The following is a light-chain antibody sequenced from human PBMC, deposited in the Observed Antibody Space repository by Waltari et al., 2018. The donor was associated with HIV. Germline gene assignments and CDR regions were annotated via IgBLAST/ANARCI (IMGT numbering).Light chain of an antibody. V-gene: IGLV2-8*01. CDR3: SSYAGSDSPYV. CDR2: EVN. J-gene: IGLJ1*01. Sequence: QSALTQPPSASGSPGQSVTIFCTGTSSDVGGYNYVSWYQQHPDKAPKLIIFEVNKRPSGVPDRFSGSKSGTTASLTVSGLQAEDEADYYCSSYAGSDSPYVFGSGTTVTVL. CDR1: SSDVGGYNY.